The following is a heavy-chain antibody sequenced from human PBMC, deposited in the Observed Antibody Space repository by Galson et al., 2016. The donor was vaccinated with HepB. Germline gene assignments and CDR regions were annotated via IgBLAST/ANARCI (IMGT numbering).Heavy chain of an antibody. J-gene: IGHJ5*02. V-gene: IGHV3-23*01. CDR1: ELSLSSSA. D-gene: IGHD6-19*01. CDR2: ISDGGGTT. CDR3: ARCSVSAGGWCISFDP. Sequence: SLRLSCAVSELSLSSSAMSWVRQAPGEGLEWVSSISDGGGTTYYPDSVKGRFTTSRDISKNTLYLQMSGLRAEDTAVYYFARCSVSAGGWCISFDPWGQGTLVIVSS.